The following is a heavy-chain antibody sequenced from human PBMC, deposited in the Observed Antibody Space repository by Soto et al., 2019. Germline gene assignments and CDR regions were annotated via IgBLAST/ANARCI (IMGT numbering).Heavy chain of an antibody. Sequence: PWGSLRLSCAASGFTFSNYAMHWVRQAPGKGLEWVAVISYDGSDKYNANSVKGRFTISRDNSENTLYLQMNSLRAEDTAVYYCARDTGPNGYNYYYFGMDVWGQGTTVTVSS. CDR2: ISYDGSDK. J-gene: IGHJ6*02. CDR1: GFTFSNYA. V-gene: IGHV3-30-3*01. CDR3: ARDTGPNGYNYYYFGMDV. D-gene: IGHD5-18*01.